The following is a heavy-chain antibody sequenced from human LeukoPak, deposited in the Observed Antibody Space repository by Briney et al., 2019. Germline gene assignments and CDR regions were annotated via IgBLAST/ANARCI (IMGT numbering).Heavy chain of an antibody. D-gene: IGHD3-10*01. CDR3: ARAVMVRGVITFDY. J-gene: IGHJ4*02. Sequence: ASVKVSCKASGYTFTSYGISWVRQAPGQGLEWMGWISAYNGNTNYAQKLQGRVTMTTDTSTGTAYMELRSLRSDDTAVYYCARAVMVRGVITFDYWGQGTLVTVSS. CDR2: ISAYNGNT. V-gene: IGHV1-18*01. CDR1: GYTFTSYG.